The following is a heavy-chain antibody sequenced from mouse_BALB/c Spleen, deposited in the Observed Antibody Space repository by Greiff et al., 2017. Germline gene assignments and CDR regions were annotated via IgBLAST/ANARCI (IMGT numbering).Heavy chain of an antibody. CDR3: ARGGNYVRYAMDY. J-gene: IGHJ4*01. D-gene: IGHD2-1*01. V-gene: IGHV5-4*02. Sequence: EVQLVESGGGLVKPGGSLKLSCAASGFTFSDYYMYWVRQTPEKRLEWVATISDGGSYTYYPDSVKGRFTISRDNAKNNLYLQMSSLKSEDTAMYYCARGGNYVRYAMDYWGQGTSVTVSS. CDR2: ISDGGSYT. CDR1: GFTFSDYY.